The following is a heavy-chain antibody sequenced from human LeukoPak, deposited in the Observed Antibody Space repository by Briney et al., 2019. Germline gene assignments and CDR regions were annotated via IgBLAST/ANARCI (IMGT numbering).Heavy chain of an antibody. V-gene: IGHV3-30*03. CDR1: GFTFSSYG. CDR3: ARETRWELFDY. D-gene: IGHD1-26*01. J-gene: IGHJ4*02. Sequence: GGSLRLSCAASGFTFSSYGMHCVRQAPGKGLEWVAVISYDGSNKYYADSVKGRFTLSRDNAKNSLYLQMNSLRAEDTAVYYCARETRWELFDYWGQGILVTVSS. CDR2: ISYDGSNK.